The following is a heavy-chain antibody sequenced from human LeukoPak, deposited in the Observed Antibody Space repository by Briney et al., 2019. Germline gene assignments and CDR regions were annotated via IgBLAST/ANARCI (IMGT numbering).Heavy chain of an antibody. Sequence: SETLSLTCTVSGGSISSSSYYWGWIRQPPGKGLEWIGEINHSGSTNYNPSLKSRVTISVDTSKNQFSLKLSSVTAADTAVYYCAHDSSGLNRDWGQGTLVTVSS. J-gene: IGHJ4*02. D-gene: IGHD3-22*01. CDR2: INHSGST. CDR3: AHDSSGLNRD. CDR1: GGSISSSSYY. V-gene: IGHV4-39*07.